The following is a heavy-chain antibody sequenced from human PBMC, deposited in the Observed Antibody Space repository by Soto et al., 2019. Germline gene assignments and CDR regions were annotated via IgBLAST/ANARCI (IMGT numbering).Heavy chain of an antibody. V-gene: IGHV1-18*04. CDR3: ARDERDSCSGGDCFDFDS. Sequence: QVQLVQSGGEVKKPGASVKVSCKASGYTFTYYGISWVRQAPGQGLEWLGWISTYNSNTNSAPRLQGRLSMTTDTSTGTAYMELRSLTSDDTAVYYCARDERDSCSGGDCFDFDSWGQGTLVTVSS. CDR1: GYTFTYYG. D-gene: IGHD2-21*02. CDR2: ISTYNSNT. J-gene: IGHJ4*02.